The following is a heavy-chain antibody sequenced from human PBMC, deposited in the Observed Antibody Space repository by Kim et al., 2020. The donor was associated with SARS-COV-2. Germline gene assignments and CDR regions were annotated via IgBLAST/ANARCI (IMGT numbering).Heavy chain of an antibody. CDR3: ARHPPVSSRIDY. CDR2: IIPILGTA. D-gene: IGHD6-13*01. J-gene: IGHJ4*02. CDR1: GGTFSSYA. V-gene: IGHV1-69*06. Sequence: SVKVSCKASGGTFSSYAISWVRQAPGQGLEWMGGIIPILGTANYAQKFQGRVTITADKSTSTAYMELSSLRSEDTAVYYCARHPPVSSRIDYWGQGTLVTVSS.